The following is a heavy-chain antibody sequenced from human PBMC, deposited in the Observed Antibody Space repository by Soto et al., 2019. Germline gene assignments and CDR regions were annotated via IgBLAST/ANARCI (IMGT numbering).Heavy chain of an antibody. CDR3: AKGQKWELPFDY. D-gene: IGHD1-26*01. V-gene: IGHV3-23*01. CDR1: GVTFSSYA. CDR2: FSGTTSST. Sequence: GGSLRLSCAASGVTFSSYAMSWVRQAPGKGLEWVSAFSGTTSSTYYADSVKGRFTISRDNSKNTLYLQMNSLKAEDTAVYYCAKGQKWELPFDYWGQGALVTVSS. J-gene: IGHJ4*02.